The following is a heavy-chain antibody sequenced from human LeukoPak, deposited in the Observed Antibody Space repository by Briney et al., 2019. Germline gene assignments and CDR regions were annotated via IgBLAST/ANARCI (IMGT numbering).Heavy chain of an antibody. D-gene: IGHD5-18*01. J-gene: IGHJ6*02. CDR3: ARGYSYDYYYYGMDV. CDR2: MNPNRGNT. Sequence: EASVKVSCKASGYTFTSYDINWVRQATGQGLEWMGWMNPNRGNTGYAQKFQGRVTMTRNTSISTAYMELSSLRSEDTAVYYCARGYSYDYYYYGMDVWGQGTTVTVSS. CDR1: GYTFTSYD. V-gene: IGHV1-8*01.